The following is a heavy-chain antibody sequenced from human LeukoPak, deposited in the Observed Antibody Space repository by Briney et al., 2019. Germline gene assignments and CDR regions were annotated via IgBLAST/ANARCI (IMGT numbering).Heavy chain of an antibody. CDR2: ISLAGQT. D-gene: IGHD1-26*01. CDR1: GGSISGTNW. J-gene: IGHJ4*02. Sequence: SETLSLTCGVSGGSISGTNWWSWVRQPPGQGLEWIGVISLAGQTNYNPSLSGRVTMSLDKSSNQLSLHLTSVTAADTATYFCSRESGPFCPFGYWGQGTLVIVSS. V-gene: IGHV4/OR15-8*02. CDR3: SRESGPFCPFGY.